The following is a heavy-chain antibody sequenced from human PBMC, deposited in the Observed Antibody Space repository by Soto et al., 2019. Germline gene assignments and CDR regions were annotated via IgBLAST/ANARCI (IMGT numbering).Heavy chain of an antibody. D-gene: IGHD3-10*01. Sequence: GGSLRLSCAASGFTFSSYAMSWVRQAPGKGLEWVSAISGSGGSTYYADSVKGRFTISRDNSKNTLYLQMNSLRAEDTAVYYCAKDQGFYYGSGSYELHAFDIWGQGTMVTVSS. CDR3: AKDQGFYYGSGSYELHAFDI. CDR1: GFTFSSYA. V-gene: IGHV3-23*01. J-gene: IGHJ3*02. CDR2: ISGSGGST.